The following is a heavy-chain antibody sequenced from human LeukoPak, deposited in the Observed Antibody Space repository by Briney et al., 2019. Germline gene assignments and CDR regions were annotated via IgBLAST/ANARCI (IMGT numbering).Heavy chain of an antibody. CDR2: ISSNGGST. J-gene: IGHJ4*02. CDR1: GFTFSRYA. CDR3: VKDSCLGSYFDY. Sequence: GGSLRLSCSASGFTFSRYAMHWVRQAPGKGLEYVSAISSNGGSTYYADSVKGRFTISRDNSRNTLHLQMSSLRVEDTAVYYCVKDSCLGSYFDYWGQGTLVTVSS. D-gene: IGHD3-10*02. V-gene: IGHV3-64D*06.